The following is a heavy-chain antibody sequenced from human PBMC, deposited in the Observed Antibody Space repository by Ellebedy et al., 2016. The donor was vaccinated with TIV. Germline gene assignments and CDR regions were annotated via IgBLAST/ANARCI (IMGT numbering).Heavy chain of an antibody. V-gene: IGHV3-74*01. CDR3: ARAPAVRGNYYYYMDV. CDR2: IDSDGSST. Sequence: GGSLRLSXAASGFTVSSNYMSWVRQAPGKGLVWVSRIDSDGSSTTYADSVKGRFTISRDNAKSTLHLQMNSLRPEDTAVYYCARAPAVRGNYYYYMDVWGKGTTVTVSS. D-gene: IGHD3-10*01. CDR1: GFTVSSNY. J-gene: IGHJ6*03.